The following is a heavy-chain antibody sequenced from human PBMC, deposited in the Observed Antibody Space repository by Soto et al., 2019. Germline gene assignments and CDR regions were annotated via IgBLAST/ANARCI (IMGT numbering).Heavy chain of an antibody. CDR3: ATARSSHEVRGDSFDY. V-gene: IGHV3-23*01. Sequence: GGSLRLSCAASGFTFNSYAMSWVRQAPGKGLEWVSAISGSGGSTYYADSVKGRFTISRDNSKNTLYLQMNSLRAGDTAVYYCATARSSHEVRGDSFDYWGQGTLVTVSS. CDR2: ISGSGGST. J-gene: IGHJ4*02. D-gene: IGHD3-10*01. CDR1: GFTFNSYA.